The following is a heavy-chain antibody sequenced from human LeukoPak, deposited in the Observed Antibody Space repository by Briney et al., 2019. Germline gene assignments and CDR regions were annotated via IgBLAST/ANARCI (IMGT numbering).Heavy chain of an antibody. CDR1: GGSISSSNW. D-gene: IGHD6-13*01. CDR2: IYHSGST. Sequence: SETLSLTCAVSGGSISSSNWWSWVRQPPGKGLEWIGYIYHSGSTNYNPSLKSRATISEDTSKNQFSLKLSSVTAADTAVYYCARDLAAAGTIDPWGQGTLVTVSS. CDR3: ARDLAAAGTIDP. J-gene: IGHJ5*02. V-gene: IGHV4-4*02.